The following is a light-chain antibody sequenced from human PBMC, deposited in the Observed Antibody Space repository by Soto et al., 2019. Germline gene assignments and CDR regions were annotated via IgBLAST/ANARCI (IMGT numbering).Light chain of an antibody. CDR3: QHYNSYSRT. V-gene: IGKV1-5*03. CDR2: KAS. CDR1: QSIDSW. J-gene: IGKJ1*01. Sequence: DIQMTQSPSTLSASIGDRVTITCRASQSIDSWLGWYQQKPGKAPKLLIYKASSLQTGVPSRFSGSGSGTEFTLTISSLQHDDFATYYWQHYNSYSRTFGQGTKVEVK.